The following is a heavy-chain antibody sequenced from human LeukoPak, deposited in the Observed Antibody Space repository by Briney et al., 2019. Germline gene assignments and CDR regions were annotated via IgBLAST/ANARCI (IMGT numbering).Heavy chain of an antibody. CDR3: ARGKSRTPWWELHSVGSQLLGYFDC. CDR2: INPNSGGT. Sequence: ASVKVSCKASGYTFTGYYMHWVRQAPGQGLEWMGWINPNSGGTNYAQKFQGRVTMTRDTSISTAYMELSRLRSDDTAVYYCARGKSRTPWWELHSVGSQLLGYFDCWGQGTLVTVSS. J-gene: IGHJ4*02. D-gene: IGHD1-26*01. V-gene: IGHV1-2*02. CDR1: GYTFTGYY.